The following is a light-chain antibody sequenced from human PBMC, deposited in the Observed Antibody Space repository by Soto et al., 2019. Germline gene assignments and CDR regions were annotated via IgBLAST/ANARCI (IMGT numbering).Light chain of an antibody. CDR3: QAWDSSTYV. Sequence: SYELPQPPSVAVSPGQTTSITCAGDKLGDKYVCWYQQKPGQSPVLVIYQDSKRPSGIPERFSGSNSGNTATLTISGTQGMDEADYYCQAWDSSTYVFGTGTKVTVL. J-gene: IGLJ1*01. V-gene: IGLV3-1*01. CDR1: KLGDKY. CDR2: QDS.